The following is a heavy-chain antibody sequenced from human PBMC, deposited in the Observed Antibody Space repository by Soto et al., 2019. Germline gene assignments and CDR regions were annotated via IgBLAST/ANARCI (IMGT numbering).Heavy chain of an antibody. V-gene: IGHV3-15*01. D-gene: IGHD3-3*01. CDR1: GFTFSNAW. CDR3: ATDPSLTIFGVVIDY. CDR2: MKSKTDGGTT. J-gene: IGHJ4*02. Sequence: GGSLRLSCAASGFTFSNAWMSWVRQAPGKGLEWVGRMKSKTDGGTTDYAAPVKGRFTISRDDSKNTLYLQMNSLKTEDTAVYYCATDPSLTIFGVVIDYWGQGTLVTVSS.